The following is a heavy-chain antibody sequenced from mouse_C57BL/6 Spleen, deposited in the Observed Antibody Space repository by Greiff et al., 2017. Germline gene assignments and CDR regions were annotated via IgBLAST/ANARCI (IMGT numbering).Heavy chain of an antibody. D-gene: IGHD1-1*01. V-gene: IGHV14-4*01. J-gene: IGHJ2*01. CDR1: GFNIKDDY. CDR3: TTLITTYYFDY. Sequence: EVQLQQSGAELVRPGASVKLSCTASGFNIKDDYMHWVKQRPEQGLEWIGWIDPENGDTEYASKFQGKATITADTSSNTAYLQLSSLTSEYTAVYYCTTLITTYYFDYWGQGTTLTVSS. CDR2: IDPENGDT.